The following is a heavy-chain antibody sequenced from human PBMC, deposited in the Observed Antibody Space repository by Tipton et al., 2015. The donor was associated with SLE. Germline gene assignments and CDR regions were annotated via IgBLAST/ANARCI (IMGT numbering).Heavy chain of an antibody. Sequence: SLRLSCAASGFTFDDYGMSWVRQAPGKGLEWVSGINWNGGSTGYADSVKGRFTISRDNAKNSLYLQMNSLRAEDTALYYCARDLAIAAAGTYQGYWGQGTLVTVSS. CDR3: ARDLAIAAAGTYQGY. CDR1: GFTFDDYG. J-gene: IGHJ4*02. V-gene: IGHV3-20*04. CDR2: INWNGGST. D-gene: IGHD6-13*01.